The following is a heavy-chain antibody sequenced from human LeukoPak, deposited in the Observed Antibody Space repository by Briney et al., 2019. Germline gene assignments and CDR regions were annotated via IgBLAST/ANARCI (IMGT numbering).Heavy chain of an antibody. CDR3: ARYVTTVTYLDY. Sequence: GGSLRLSCAASGFTFRNFAMSWVRQAPGKGLEWVSAISGSGGSTYLAASVKGRFTISRDNSKNTLYLQMNSLRAEDTAVYYCARYVTTVTYLDYWGQGTLVTVSS. J-gene: IGHJ4*02. CDR1: GFTFRNFA. CDR2: ISGSGGST. V-gene: IGHV3-23*01. D-gene: IGHD4-17*01.